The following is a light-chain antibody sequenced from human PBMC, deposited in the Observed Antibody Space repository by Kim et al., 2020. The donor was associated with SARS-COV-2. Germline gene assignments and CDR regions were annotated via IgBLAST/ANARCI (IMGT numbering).Light chain of an antibody. Sequence: QSVLTQPPSASGAPGQRVTISCSGSRSNIGTNYVYWYRQFPGTAPKLLIYTNNQRPSGVPDRFSASDSGTSASLAISGLRSEDEADYYCAAWDDNLSGWVFGGGTQLTVL. J-gene: IGLJ3*02. V-gene: IGLV1-47*01. CDR2: TNN. CDR1: RSNIGTNY. CDR3: AAWDDNLSGWV.